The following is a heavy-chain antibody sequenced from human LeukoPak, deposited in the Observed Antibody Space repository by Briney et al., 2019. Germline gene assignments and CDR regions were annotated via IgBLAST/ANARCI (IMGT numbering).Heavy chain of an antibody. D-gene: IGHD1-7*01. V-gene: IGHV4-61*02. CDR2: IYTSGST. Sequence: SQTLSLTCTVSGGSISGGSYYWSWIRQPAGKGLEWIGRIYTSGSTNYNPSLKSRVTISVDTSKNQFSLKLSSVTAADTAVYYCARGGTGTTGGLFSHYYYYYYMDVWGKGTTVTVSS. CDR3: ARGGTGTTGGLFSHYYYYYYMDV. CDR1: GGSISGGSYY. J-gene: IGHJ6*03.